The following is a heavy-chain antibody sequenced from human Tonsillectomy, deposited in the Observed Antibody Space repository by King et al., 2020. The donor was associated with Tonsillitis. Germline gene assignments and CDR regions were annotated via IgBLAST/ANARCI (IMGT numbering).Heavy chain of an antibody. J-gene: IGHJ4*02. V-gene: IGHV4-34*01. Sequence: VQLQQWGAGLLKPSETLSLTCAVYGGSFNGYYWSWIRQPPGKGLDWIGEINHSGSTNYNPSLKSRVTISVDTSKNQFSLKLSSVTAADTAVYYCARGPAPTYYYGSGSYYRDYYFDYWGQGTLVTVSS. CDR1: GGSFNGYY. CDR3: ARGPAPTYYYGSGSYYRDYYFDY. D-gene: IGHD3-10*01. CDR2: INHSGST.